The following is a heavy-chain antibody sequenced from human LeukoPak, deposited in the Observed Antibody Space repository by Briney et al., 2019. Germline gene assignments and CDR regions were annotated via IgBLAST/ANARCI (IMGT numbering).Heavy chain of an antibody. Sequence: SETLSLTCTVSGGSISSSSYYWGWIRQPPGKGLEWIGSIYYSGSTYYNPSLKSRVTISVDTSKNQFSLKLSSVTAADTAVYYCARLGYDYVWGSYRAFSTNWFDPWGQGTLVTVSS. V-gene: IGHV4-39*01. D-gene: IGHD3-16*02. CDR2: IYYSGST. J-gene: IGHJ5*02. CDR3: ARLGYDYVWGSYRAFSTNWFDP. CDR1: GGSISSSSYY.